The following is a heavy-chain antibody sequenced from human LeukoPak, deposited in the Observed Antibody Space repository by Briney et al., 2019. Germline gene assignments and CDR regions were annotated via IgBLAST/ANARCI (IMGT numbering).Heavy chain of an antibody. J-gene: IGHJ4*02. Sequence: AGGSLRLSCAASGFTFSSYWMHWVRQAPGKGLEWVSVIYSGGSTYYADSVKGRFTISRDNSKNTLYLQMNSLRAEDTAVYYCAKDRGYDILTGYYPTLDYWGQGTLVTVSS. V-gene: IGHV3-53*01. D-gene: IGHD3-9*01. CDR1: GFTFSSYW. CDR2: IYSGGST. CDR3: AKDRGYDILTGYYPTLDY.